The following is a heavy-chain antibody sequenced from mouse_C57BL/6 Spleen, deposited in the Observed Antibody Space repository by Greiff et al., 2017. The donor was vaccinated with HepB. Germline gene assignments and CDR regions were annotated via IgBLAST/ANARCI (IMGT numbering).Heavy chain of an antibody. J-gene: IGHJ2*01. CDR2: IHPNSGST. D-gene: IGHD1-1*01. V-gene: IGHV1-64*01. CDR3: ARSLYYGSSSPFDY. Sequence: QVQPQQPGAELVKPGASVKLSCKASGYTFTSYWMHWVKQRPGQGLEWIGMIHPNSGSTNYNEKFKSKATLTVDKSSSTAYMQLSSLTSEDSAVYYCARSLYYGSSSPFDYWGQGTTLTVSS. CDR1: GYTFTSYW.